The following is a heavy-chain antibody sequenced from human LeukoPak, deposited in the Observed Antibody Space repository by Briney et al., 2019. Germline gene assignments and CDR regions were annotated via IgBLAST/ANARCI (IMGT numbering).Heavy chain of an antibody. Sequence: QSGGSLRLSCAASGFTVSSNYTNWVRQAPGMGLEWVAKIKQDGSEKYYVDSVKGRFTISRDNAKNSLYLQMNTLRAEDTALYYCARVSYYPHDAFDIWGQGTMVTVSS. CDR1: GFTVSSNY. CDR3: ARVSYYPHDAFDI. CDR2: IKQDGSEK. D-gene: IGHD2-8*01. J-gene: IGHJ3*02. V-gene: IGHV3-7*01.